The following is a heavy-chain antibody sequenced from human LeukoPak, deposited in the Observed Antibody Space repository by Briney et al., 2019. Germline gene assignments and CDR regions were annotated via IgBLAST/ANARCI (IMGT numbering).Heavy chain of an antibody. D-gene: IGHD5-24*01. J-gene: IGHJ4*02. CDR3: AKSRGWLQIWDY. CDR2: IRGNGGNT. V-gene: IGHV3-23*01. CDR1: GFTFSSNY. Sequence: PGGSLRLSCAASGFTFSSNYMSWVRQAPGKGLEWVSLIRGNGGNTYYADSVKGRFTISRDNSMNTLYLQMNTLRAEDTAVYYCAKSRGWLQIWDYWGQGTLVTVSS.